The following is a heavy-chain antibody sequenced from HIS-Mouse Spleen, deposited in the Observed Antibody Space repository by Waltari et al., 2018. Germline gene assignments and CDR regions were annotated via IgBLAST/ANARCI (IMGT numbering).Heavy chain of an antibody. CDR1: GYSISSGYY. CDR2: IYHSGST. Sequence: QVQLQESGPGLVKPSETLSLTCTVSGYSISSGYYWGWIRQPPGKGLEWIGSIYHSGSTYYNPSLKSRVTISVDTSKNQFSLKLSSVTAADTAVYYCASQLTGDQSSDYWGQGTLVTVSS. D-gene: IGHD7-27*01. V-gene: IGHV4-38-2*02. CDR3: ASQLTGDQSSDY. J-gene: IGHJ4*02.